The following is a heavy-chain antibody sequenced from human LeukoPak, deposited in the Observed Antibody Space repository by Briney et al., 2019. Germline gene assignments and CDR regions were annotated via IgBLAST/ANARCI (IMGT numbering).Heavy chain of an antibody. V-gene: IGHV3-21*01. Sequence: GGSLRLSCAASGFTFSSYSMNWVSQAPGKGLEWVSSISSSSSYTYYADSVKGRFTISRDNAKNSLYLQMNSLRAEDTAVYYCARGERLVPAAPFDYWGQGTLVTVSS. CDR2: ISSSSSYT. D-gene: IGHD2-2*01. J-gene: IGHJ4*02. CDR3: ARGERLVPAAPFDY. CDR1: GFTFSSYS.